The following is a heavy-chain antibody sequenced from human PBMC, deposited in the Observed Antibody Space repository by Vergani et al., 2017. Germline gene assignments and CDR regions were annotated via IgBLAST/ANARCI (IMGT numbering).Heavy chain of an antibody. J-gene: IGHJ4*02. Sequence: QVQLVESGGGLVKPGGSLRLSCAASGFTFSDYYMSWIRQAPGKGLEWVSYISSSGSYTNYADSVKGRFTISRDNANNSLYLQMNSLRAEDTAVYYCARDGKYYYDSSGKDWGQGTLVTVSS. V-gene: IGHV3-11*05. D-gene: IGHD3-22*01. CDR3: ARDGKYYYDSSGKD. CDR2: ISSSGSYT. CDR1: GFTFSDYY.